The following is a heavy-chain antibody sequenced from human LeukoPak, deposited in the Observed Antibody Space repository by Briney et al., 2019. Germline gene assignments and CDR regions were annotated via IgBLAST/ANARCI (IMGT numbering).Heavy chain of an antibody. D-gene: IGHD2-15*01. J-gene: IGHJ6*03. V-gene: IGHV4-39*07. CDR2: IYYSGST. Sequence: SETLSLTCTVSGGSISSSSYYWGWIRQPPGKGLEWIGSIYYSGSTYYNPSLKSRVTISVDTSKNQFSLKLSSVTAADTAVYYCARVVVVAATRAYYYYYYMDVWGKGTTVTVSS. CDR3: ARVVVVAATRAYYYYYYMDV. CDR1: GGSISSSSYY.